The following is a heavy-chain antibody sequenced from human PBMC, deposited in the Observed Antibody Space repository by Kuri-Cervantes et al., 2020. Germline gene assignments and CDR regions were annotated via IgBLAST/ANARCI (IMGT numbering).Heavy chain of an antibody. J-gene: IGHJ4*02. Sequence: GESLKISCAASGFTFSSYSMIWVRQAPGKGLEWVSGISGSDGDIYYADSVRGHFTISRDNSKNTLYLEMNSLRAEDTAIYYCAKLNNFWSGYPTDYWGQGTLVTVSS. CDR1: GFTFSSYS. CDR2: ISGSDGDI. CDR3: AKLNNFWSGYPTDY. D-gene: IGHD3-3*01. V-gene: IGHV3-23*01.